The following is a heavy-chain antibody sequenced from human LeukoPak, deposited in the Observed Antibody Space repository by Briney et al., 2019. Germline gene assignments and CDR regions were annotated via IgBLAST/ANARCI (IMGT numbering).Heavy chain of an antibody. D-gene: IGHD5-12*01. V-gene: IGHV1-2*02. CDR3: SNALLVADDGFDV. CDR2: INSRTGIR. CDR1: GYTFADYY. Sequence: ASVKVSCKASGYTFADYYIQWVRQAPRRGLEGLGWINSRTGIRHYPENFQGRLTMTAYMSVATVYLDLRRLRSDATAVYYCSNALLVADDGFDVWGRGTMITVS. J-gene: IGHJ3*01.